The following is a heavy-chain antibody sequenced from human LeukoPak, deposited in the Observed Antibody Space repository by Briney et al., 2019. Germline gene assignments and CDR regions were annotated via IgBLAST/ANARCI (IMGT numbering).Heavy chain of an antibody. D-gene: IGHD1-1*01. CDR3: TRVTSWRTGFDY. Sequence: GGSLRLSCAASGFSFEAYGMYWVRQAPGKGLEWVSGITWNSDDMAYADSVKGRFTISRDNAKNCLYLQMNSLTVEDKALYYCTRVTSWRTGFDYWGQGTLVTVSS. CDR1: GFSFEAYG. V-gene: IGHV3-9*01. CDR2: ITWNSDDM. J-gene: IGHJ4*02.